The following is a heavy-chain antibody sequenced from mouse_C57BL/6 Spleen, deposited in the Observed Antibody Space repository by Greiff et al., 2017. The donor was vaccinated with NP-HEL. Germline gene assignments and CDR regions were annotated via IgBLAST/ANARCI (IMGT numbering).Heavy chain of an antibody. CDR1: GYAFSSSW. Sequence: QVQLQQSGPELVKPGASVKISCKASGYAFSSSWMNWVKQRPGKGLEWIGRIYPGDGDTNYNGKFKGKATLTADKSSSTAYMQRSSLTSEDSAVYFCARQLRPPSFDYWGQGTTLTVSS. J-gene: IGHJ2*01. V-gene: IGHV1-82*01. D-gene: IGHD3-2*02. CDR2: IYPGDGDT. CDR3: ARQLRPPSFDY.